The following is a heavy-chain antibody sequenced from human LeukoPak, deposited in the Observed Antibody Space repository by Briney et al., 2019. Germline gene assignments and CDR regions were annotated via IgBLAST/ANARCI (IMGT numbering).Heavy chain of an antibody. CDR3: ASTNRLDY. D-gene: IGHD2/OR15-2a*01. Sequence: RGSLRLSCTATGFTFSTFAMNWVRQAPGKGPVWVSRINSDGSSTSYADSVKGRFTISRDNAKNTLYLQMNSLRVEDTAVYYCASTNRLDYWGQGTLVTVSS. CDR1: GFTFSTFA. J-gene: IGHJ4*02. CDR2: INSDGSST. V-gene: IGHV3-74*01.